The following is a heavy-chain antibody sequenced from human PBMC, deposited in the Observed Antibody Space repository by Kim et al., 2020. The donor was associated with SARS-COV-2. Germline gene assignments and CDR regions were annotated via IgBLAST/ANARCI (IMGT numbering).Heavy chain of an antibody. CDR2: IYYSGST. V-gene: IGHV4-59*01. J-gene: IGHJ3*02. CDR1: GGSISSYY. Sequence: SETLSLTCTVSGGSISSYYWSWIRQPPGKGLEWIGYIYYSGSTNYNPSLKSRVTISVDTSKNQFSLKLSSVTAADTAVYYCAREPHDYGDYARVVDAFDIWGQGTMVTVSS. D-gene: IGHD4-17*01. CDR3: AREPHDYGDYARVVDAFDI.